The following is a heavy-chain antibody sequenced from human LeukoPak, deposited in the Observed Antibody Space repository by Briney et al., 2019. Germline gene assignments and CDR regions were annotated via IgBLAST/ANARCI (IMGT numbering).Heavy chain of an antibody. CDR1: GFTFNNYA. V-gene: IGHV3-23*01. CDR3: ARGYVSLGYFDY. Sequence: QPGVSLRLSCAASGFTFNNYAMSWVRQAPGKGLEWVSAMSGNGDTTYYADSVKGRFTISRDNSKNTLYLQMISLRAEDTAVYYCARGYVSLGYFDYCGQGTLVTVSS. D-gene: IGHD2-15*01. J-gene: IGHJ4*02. CDR2: MSGNGDTT.